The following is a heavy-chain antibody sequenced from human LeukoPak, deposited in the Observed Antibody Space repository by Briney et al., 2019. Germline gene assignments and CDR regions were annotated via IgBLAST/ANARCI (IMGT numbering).Heavy chain of an antibody. CDR2: INPSGGST. CDR1: GYTFTSYY. J-gene: IGHJ5*02. Sequence: GASVKVSCKASGYTFTSYYMHWVRQAPGQGLEWMGIINPSGGSTSYAQKFQGRVTMTRDMSTSTVYMELSSLRSEDTAVYYCARDVGSGSYGLNWFDPWGQGTLVTVSS. D-gene: IGHD3-10*01. CDR3: ARDVGSGSYGLNWFDP. V-gene: IGHV1-46*01.